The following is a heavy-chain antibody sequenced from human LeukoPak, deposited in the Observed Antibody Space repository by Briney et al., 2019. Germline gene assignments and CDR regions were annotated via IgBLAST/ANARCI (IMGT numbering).Heavy chain of an antibody. CDR1: GSSISSYY. V-gene: IGHV4-59*01. D-gene: IGHD6-19*01. CDR3: ARTIAVANNYYYYGLDV. J-gene: IGHJ6*02. Sequence: SETLSLTCTVSGSSISSYYWSWIRQPPGKGLEWIGYIYYSGSTNYNPSLKSRVTISVDTSKNQFSLKLNSVTAADTAVYYCARTIAVANNYYYYGLDVWGQGTTVTVSS. CDR2: IYYSGST.